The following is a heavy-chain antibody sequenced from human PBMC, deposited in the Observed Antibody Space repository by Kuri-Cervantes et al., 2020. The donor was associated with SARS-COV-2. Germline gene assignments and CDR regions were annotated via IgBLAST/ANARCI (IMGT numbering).Heavy chain of an antibody. J-gene: IGHJ3*02. CDR1: GFSLSTSGMR. D-gene: IGHD3-22*01. CDR3: ARMTYYYDSSGYFTGPGAFDI. V-gene: IGHV2-70*04. CDR2: IDWDDDK. Sequence: SGPTLVKPTQTLTLTCTFSGFSLSTSGMRVSWIRQPPGKALEWLARIDWDDDKFYSTSLKTRLTISKDTSKNQVVLTMTNMDPVDTATYYCARMTYYYDSSGYFTGPGAFDIWGQGTMVTVSS.